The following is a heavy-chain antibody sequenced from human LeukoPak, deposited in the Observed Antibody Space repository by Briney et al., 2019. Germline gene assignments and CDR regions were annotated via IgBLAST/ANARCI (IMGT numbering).Heavy chain of an antibody. D-gene: IGHD3-10*01. Sequence: GGSLRLSCAASGFTFSSYWMSWVRQAPGKGLEWVANIKQDGSEKYYVDSVKGRFTISRDNAKNSLYLQMNSLRAEDTAVYYCAKDRRGLMVRGESRWGQGTLVTVSS. CDR3: AKDRRGLMVRGESR. CDR2: IKQDGSEK. V-gene: IGHV3-7*03. CDR1: GFTFSSYW. J-gene: IGHJ4*02.